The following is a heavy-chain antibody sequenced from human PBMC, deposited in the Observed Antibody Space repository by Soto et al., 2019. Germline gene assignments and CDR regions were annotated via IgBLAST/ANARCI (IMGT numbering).Heavy chain of an antibody. CDR3: AKGGRYSDYFDY. J-gene: IGHJ4*02. CDR2: IWYDGSNK. Sequence: GGSLRLSCAASGFTFRSYGMHWVRQAPGKGLEWVAVIWYDGSNKYYADSVKGRFTLSRDNSKNTLYLQMNSLRAEDTAVYYCAKGGRYSDYFDYWGQGTLVTVSS. CDR1: GFTFRSYG. V-gene: IGHV3-33*06. D-gene: IGHD1-1*01.